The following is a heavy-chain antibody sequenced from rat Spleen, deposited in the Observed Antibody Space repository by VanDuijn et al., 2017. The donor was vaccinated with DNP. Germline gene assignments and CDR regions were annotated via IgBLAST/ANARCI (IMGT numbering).Heavy chain of an antibody. Sequence: EVQLVESGGGLVQPGRSRKLSCAASGFTFSDYNMAWVRQAPKTGLEWVATISYDGSNTYYRDSVKGRFTISRDNAENNQYLHMDSLRAEDTARYYCARHRAYLRGFDYWGQGVMVTVSS. D-gene: IGHD2-5*01. V-gene: IGHV5-7*01. J-gene: IGHJ2*01. CDR3: ARHRAYLRGFDY. CDR2: ISYDGSNT. CDR1: GFTFSDYN.